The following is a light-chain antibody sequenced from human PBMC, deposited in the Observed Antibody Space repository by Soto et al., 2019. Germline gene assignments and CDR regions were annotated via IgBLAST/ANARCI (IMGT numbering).Light chain of an antibody. CDR3: CSYTSSSIRV. CDR2: EVR. J-gene: IGLJ3*02. CDR1: SSDVGGYNH. Sequence: QSVLTRPASVSGSPGQSITISCTGTSSDVGGYNHVSWYQQHPGKAPKLIIYEVRNRPSGVSNRLSGSKSGNTASLTISGLQADDEADYYCCSYTSSSIRVFGGGTKVTV. V-gene: IGLV2-14*01.